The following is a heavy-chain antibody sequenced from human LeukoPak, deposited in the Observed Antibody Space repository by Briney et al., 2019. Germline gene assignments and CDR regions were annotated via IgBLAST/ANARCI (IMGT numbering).Heavy chain of an antibody. Sequence: ASVKVSCKASGYTSTGYYMHWVRQAPGQGLEWMGWINPNSGGTNYAQKFQGRVTMTRDTSISTAYMELSRLRSDDTAVYYCARTARRAVAVPPALFYWGQGTLVTVSS. CDR2: INPNSGGT. CDR1: GYTSTGYY. J-gene: IGHJ4*02. D-gene: IGHD6-19*01. CDR3: ARTARRAVAVPPALFY. V-gene: IGHV1-2*02.